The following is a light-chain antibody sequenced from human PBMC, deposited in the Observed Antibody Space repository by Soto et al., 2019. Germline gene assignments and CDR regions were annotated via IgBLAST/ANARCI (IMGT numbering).Light chain of an antibody. CDR2: GAS. CDR3: QQYNNWPLT. Sequence: EIVMTQSPATLSVSPGERATLSCRASQRVSSNLAWYQQKPGQAPRLLIYGASTRATGIPARLSGIGSGTEFTLTIGSLQSEDFAVYYCQQYNNWPLTFGQGTKV. CDR1: QRVSSN. V-gene: IGKV3-15*01. J-gene: IGKJ1*01.